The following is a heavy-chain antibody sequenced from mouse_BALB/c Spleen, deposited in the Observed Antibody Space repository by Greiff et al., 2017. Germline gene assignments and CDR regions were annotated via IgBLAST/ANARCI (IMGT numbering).Heavy chain of an antibody. CDR1: GYTFTSYW. J-gene: IGHJ4*01. D-gene: IGHD2-1*01. Sequence: VQLQQSGAELAKPGASVKMSCKASGYTFTSYWMHWVKQRPGQGLEWIGYINPSTGYTEYNQKFKDKATLTADKSSSTAYMQLSSLTSEDSAVYYCARSGNYYYAMDYWGQGTSVTVSS. CDR2: INPSTGYT. V-gene: IGHV1-7*01. CDR3: ARSGNYYYAMDY.